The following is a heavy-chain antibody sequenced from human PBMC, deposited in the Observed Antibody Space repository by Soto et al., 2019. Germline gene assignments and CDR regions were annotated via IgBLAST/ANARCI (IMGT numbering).Heavy chain of an antibody. Sequence: QVQLQESGPGLVKPSETLSLTCTVSGGSISSYYWRWIRQPPGKGLEWIGYISYTGSTNYNPSLKSRATISIDTSKTQFSLRLSSVTAADTAVDYCARREGSTCCYGMDVWGQGTTVTVSS. J-gene: IGHJ6*02. CDR3: ARREGSTCCYGMDV. CDR1: GGSISSYY. CDR2: ISYTGST. V-gene: IGHV4-59*08.